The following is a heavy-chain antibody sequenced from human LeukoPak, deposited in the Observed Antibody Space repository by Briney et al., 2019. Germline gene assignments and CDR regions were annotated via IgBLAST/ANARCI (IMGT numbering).Heavy chain of an antibody. D-gene: IGHD6-19*01. Sequence: GGSLRLSCAASGFTFGSYAMSWVRQAPGKGLEWVSGITGSGGSTYYADSVKGRFSISRDNSKNTLYLQMSSLRVEASALYDCAKDGIRQWLSLCGQGTLVTVSS. CDR2: ITGSGGST. CDR1: GFTFGSYA. CDR3: AKDGIRQWLSL. J-gene: IGHJ4*02. V-gene: IGHV3-23*01.